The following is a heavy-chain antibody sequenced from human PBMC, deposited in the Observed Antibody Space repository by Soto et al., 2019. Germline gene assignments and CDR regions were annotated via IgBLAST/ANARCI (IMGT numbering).Heavy chain of an antibody. J-gene: IGHJ4*02. CDR1: GDSVSSNSAT. V-gene: IGHV6-1*01. CDR2: TYYRSKWYN. CDR3: ARTHSSGWYRGPFGY. D-gene: IGHD6-19*01. Sequence: SQTLSLTCAISGDSVSSNSATWDWIRQSPSRGLEWLGRTYYRSKWYNDYAVSVKSRITINPDTSNNQLSLQLNSVTPDDTAVYYCARTHSSGWYRGPFGYWGQRSMVTVSS.